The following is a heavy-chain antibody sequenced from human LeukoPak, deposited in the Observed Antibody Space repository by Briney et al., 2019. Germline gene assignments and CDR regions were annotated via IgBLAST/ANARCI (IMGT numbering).Heavy chain of an antibody. CDR2: IYYSGST. J-gene: IGHJ4*02. CDR3: AGSRDGYNTVY. V-gene: IGHV4-39*07. D-gene: IGHD5-24*01. Sequence: SETLSLTCTVSGGSISSSSYYWGWIRQPPGKGLEWIGSIYYSGSTYYNPSPKSRVTISVDTSKNQFSLKLSSVTAADTAVYYCAGSRDGYNTVYWGQGTLVTVSS. CDR1: GGSISSSSYY.